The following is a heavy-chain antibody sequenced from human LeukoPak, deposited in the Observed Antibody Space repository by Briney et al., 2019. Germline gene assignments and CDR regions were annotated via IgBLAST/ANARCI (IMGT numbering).Heavy chain of an antibody. CDR3: AKPHYFGSGSPDY. D-gene: IGHD3-10*01. CDR2: ISGSGGST. J-gene: IGHJ4*02. V-gene: IGHV3-23*01. CDR1: GFTFSSYA. Sequence: PGGSLRLSCAASGFTFSSYAMSWVRQAPGKGLEWVSAISGSGGSTYYADSVKGRFTISRDSSKSTLYLQMNTLRAEDTAVYYCAKPHYFGSGSPDYWGQGTLVTVSS.